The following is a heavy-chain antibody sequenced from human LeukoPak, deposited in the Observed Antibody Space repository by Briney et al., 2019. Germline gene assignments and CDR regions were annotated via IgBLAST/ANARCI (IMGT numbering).Heavy chain of an antibody. CDR3: AKTSRRDSAYDSPFDY. D-gene: IGHD5-12*01. CDR2: VRGSGTDT. Sequence: GGSLRLSCAASGFTFSTYAMTCVRQAPGKGLEWVSAVRGSGTDTYYADSVKGRFTISRDNSKNTLYLQMNSLRAEDTAIYYCAKTSRRDSAYDSPFDYWGQGTLVTVSS. V-gene: IGHV3-23*01. J-gene: IGHJ4*02. CDR1: GFTFSTYA.